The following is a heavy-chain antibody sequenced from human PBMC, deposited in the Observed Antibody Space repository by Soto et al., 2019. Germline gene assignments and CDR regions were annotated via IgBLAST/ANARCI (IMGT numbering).Heavy chain of an antibody. D-gene: IGHD2-2*01. CDR2: ISSSSSYI. Sequence: EVQLVESGGGLVKPGGSLRLSCAASGFTFSSYSMNWVRQAPGKGLEWVSSISSSSSYIYYADSVKGRFTISKDNAKNSLYRQMNSLRAEDTAVYYCARDGGGVVVPAAMSPYYYYGMDVWGQGTTVTVSS. J-gene: IGHJ6*02. CDR1: GFTFSSYS. V-gene: IGHV3-21*01. CDR3: ARDGGGVVVPAAMSPYYYYGMDV.